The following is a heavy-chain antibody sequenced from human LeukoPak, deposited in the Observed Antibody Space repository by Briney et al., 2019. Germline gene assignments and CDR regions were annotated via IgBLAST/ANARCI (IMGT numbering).Heavy chain of an antibody. D-gene: IGHD3-10*01. J-gene: IGHJ4*02. V-gene: IGHV3-20*04. CDR3: ARDYGSGSYYNGIDY. Sequence: RSGGSLRLSCAASGFTFEGYGMNWVRQAPEKGLEWVSYINWNGGTTDYADSVKGRFTISRDNAMSSLYLQMNSLRAEDTALYYCARDYGSGSYYNGIDYWGQGTLVSVSS. CDR1: GFTFEGYG. CDR2: INWNGGTT.